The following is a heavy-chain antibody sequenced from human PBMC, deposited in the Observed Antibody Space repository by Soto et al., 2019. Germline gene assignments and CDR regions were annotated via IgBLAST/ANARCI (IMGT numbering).Heavy chain of an antibody. CDR1: GFTFSSYS. CDR2: ISSSSSTI. Sequence: PGESLKISCAASGFTFSSYSMNWVRQAPGKGLEWVSYISSSSSTIYYADSVKGRFTISRDNAKNSLYLQMNSLRAEDTALYYCAKGHWFDAFDIWGQGTMVTVSS. V-gene: IGHV3-48*01. J-gene: IGHJ3*02. CDR3: AKGHWFDAFDI. D-gene: IGHD3-9*01.